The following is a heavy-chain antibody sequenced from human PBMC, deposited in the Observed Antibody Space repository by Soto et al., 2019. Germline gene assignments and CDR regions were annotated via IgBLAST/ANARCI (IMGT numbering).Heavy chain of an antibody. J-gene: IGHJ3*02. V-gene: IGHV4-39*01. CDR2: IYYSGST. Sequence: QLQLQESGPGLVKPSETLSLTCTVSGGSISSSSYYWGWIRQPPGKGLEWIGSIYYSGSTYYNPSLKSRVTTSVDTSKNQFSLKLSSVTAADTAVYYCARGPRITIFGVVIKDAFDIWGQGTMVTVSS. CDR3: ARGPRITIFGVVIKDAFDI. CDR1: GGSISSSSYY. D-gene: IGHD3-3*01.